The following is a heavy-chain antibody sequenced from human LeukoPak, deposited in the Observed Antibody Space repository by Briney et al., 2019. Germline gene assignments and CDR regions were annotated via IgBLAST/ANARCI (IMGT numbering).Heavy chain of an antibody. D-gene: IGHD4-17*01. J-gene: IGHJ4*02. CDR3: ARMTTGHDY. CDR1: GTSFTSYY. CDR2: VNHNGYT. Sequence: PSETLSLTCGVSGTSFTSYYWSWIRQTPGKGLEWIGEVNHNGYTNMNPSLKSRLTISVDTSKNQFSLMMTSVTAADTAVYFCARMTTGHDYWGQGTLVTVSS. V-gene: IGHV4-34*01.